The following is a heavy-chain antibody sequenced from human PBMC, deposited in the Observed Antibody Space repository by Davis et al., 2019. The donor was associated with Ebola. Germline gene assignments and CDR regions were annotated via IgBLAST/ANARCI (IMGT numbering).Heavy chain of an antibody. CDR2: ISVSGGST. D-gene: IGHD6-19*01. J-gene: IGHJ4*02. CDR3: AKTPPYTSGWYGSFDN. V-gene: IGHV3-23*01. Sequence: PGGSLRLSCAASGFTFSSYAMSWVRQAPGKGLEWVSAISVSGGSTFYADSVKGRFTISRDNSDNTLYLQMNSLRAEDTAVYYCAKTPPYTSGWYGSFDNWGQGTLVTVSS. CDR1: GFTFSSYA.